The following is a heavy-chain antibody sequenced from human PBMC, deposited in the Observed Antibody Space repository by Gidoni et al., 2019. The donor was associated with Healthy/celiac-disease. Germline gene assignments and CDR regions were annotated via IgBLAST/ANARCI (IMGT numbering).Heavy chain of an antibody. D-gene: IGHD3-16*01. CDR3: AKAFPMIPGGPWGHTGYYYGMDV. Sequence: QVQLVESGGGVVQPGRSLRLSCAASGFTFSSYGMHWVRQAPGKGLEWVAVISYDGSNKYYADSVKGRFTISRDNSKNTLYLQMNSLRAEDTAVYYCAKAFPMIPGGPWGHTGYYYGMDVWGQGTTVTVSS. CDR1: GFTFSSYG. CDR2: ISYDGSNK. J-gene: IGHJ6*02. V-gene: IGHV3-30*18.